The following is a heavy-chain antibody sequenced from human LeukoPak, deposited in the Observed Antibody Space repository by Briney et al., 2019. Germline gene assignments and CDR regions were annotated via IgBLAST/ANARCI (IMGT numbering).Heavy chain of an antibody. CDR2: IHPSGML. D-gene: IGHD3-22*01. Sequence: SETLSLTCTVSGASFNSDDQYWNWIRQSPGKGLEWIGSIHPSGMLYNNPSLESRVTMSRDTSKNQFSLNLNSVTAADTAVYFCSRGLDSRKLGYWGQGTLVTVSS. CDR3: SRGLDSRKLGY. J-gene: IGHJ4*02. CDR1: GASFNSDDQY. V-gene: IGHV4-31*03.